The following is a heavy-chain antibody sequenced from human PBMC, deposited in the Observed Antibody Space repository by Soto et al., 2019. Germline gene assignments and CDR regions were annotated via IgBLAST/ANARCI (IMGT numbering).Heavy chain of an antibody. CDR2: IIPIFGTA. CDR3: ARESYSSSSGSNWFDP. J-gene: IGHJ5*02. CDR1: GGTFSSYA. V-gene: IGHV1-69*13. Sequence: SVKVSCKASGGTFSSYAISWVRQAPGQGLEWMGGIIPIFGTANYAQKFQGRVTITADESTSTAYMELSSLRSEDTAVYYCARESYSSSSGSNWFDPWGQGTLVTVSS. D-gene: IGHD6-6*01.